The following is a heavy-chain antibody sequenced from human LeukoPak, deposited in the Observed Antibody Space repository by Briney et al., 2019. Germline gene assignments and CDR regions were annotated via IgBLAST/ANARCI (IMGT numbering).Heavy chain of an antibody. CDR3: ARSLFYIVVVVAATPQPNYYYGMDV. Sequence: SVKVSCKASGGTFSSYAISWVRQAPGQGLEWMGGIIPIFGTANYAQKFQGRVTITADESTSTAYMELSSLRSEDTAVYYCARSLFYIVVVVAATPQPNYYYGMDVWGQGTTVTVSS. CDR1: GGTFSSYA. CDR2: IIPIFGTA. J-gene: IGHJ6*02. V-gene: IGHV1-69*01. D-gene: IGHD2-15*01.